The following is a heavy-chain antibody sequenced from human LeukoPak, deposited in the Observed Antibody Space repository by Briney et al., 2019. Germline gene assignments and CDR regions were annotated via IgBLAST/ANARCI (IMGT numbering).Heavy chain of an antibody. CDR1: GGSISSYY. Sequence: SETPSLTCTVSGGSISSYYWSWIRQPPGKGLEWIGYIYYSGSTNYNPSLKSRVTISVDTSKNQFSLKLSSVTAADTAVYYCASTGTTGTTGAYYYYGMDVWGQGTTVTVSS. CDR2: IYYSGST. V-gene: IGHV4-59*08. J-gene: IGHJ6*02. CDR3: ASTGTTGTTGAYYYYGMDV. D-gene: IGHD1-1*01.